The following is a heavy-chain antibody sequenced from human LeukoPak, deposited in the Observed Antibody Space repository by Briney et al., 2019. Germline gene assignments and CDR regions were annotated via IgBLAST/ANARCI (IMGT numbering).Heavy chain of an antibody. CDR1: GGSISSGGYS. J-gene: IGHJ3*02. CDR3: ARGPYCSGGSCYSGHAFDM. D-gene: IGHD2-15*01. V-gene: IGHV4-30-2*01. Sequence: SETLSLTCAVSGGSISSGGYSWNWIRQPPGKGLECIGYIYQSGSTYYNPSLRSRVTMSVDLSKNQFSLKLTSVTAADTAVYFCARGPYCSGGSCYSGHAFDMWGQGTMVIVSS. CDR2: IYQSGST.